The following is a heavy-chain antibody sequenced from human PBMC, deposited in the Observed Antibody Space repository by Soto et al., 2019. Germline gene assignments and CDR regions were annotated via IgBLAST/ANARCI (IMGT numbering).Heavy chain of an antibody. CDR1: GFTFSSYW. J-gene: IGHJ6*02. CDR3: ARGNHDILTGYFVRGMDV. V-gene: IGHV3-74*01. Sequence: SLRLSCAASGFTFSSYWMHWVRQAPGKGLVWVSRINSDGSSTSYADSVKGRFTISRDNAKNTLYLQMNSLRAEDTAVYYCARGNHDILTGYFVRGMDVWGQGTTVTVSS. D-gene: IGHD3-9*01. CDR2: INSDGSST.